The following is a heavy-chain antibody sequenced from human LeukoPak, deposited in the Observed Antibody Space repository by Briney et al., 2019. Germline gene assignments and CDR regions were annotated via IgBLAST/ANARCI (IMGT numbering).Heavy chain of an antibody. CDR3: ARHLTYSGSGSPGAFDI. J-gene: IGHJ3*02. CDR1: GGSIISYY. V-gene: IGHV4-59*08. Sequence: SETLSLTCTVSGGSIISYYWSWIRQPPGKGLEWIGYISYSGSTNYNTNYSPSLKSRVTVSVDTSNNQFSLRLSSVTAADTAVYYCARHLTYSGSGSPGAFDIWGQGTMVTVSS. CDR2: ISYSGST. D-gene: IGHD3-10*01.